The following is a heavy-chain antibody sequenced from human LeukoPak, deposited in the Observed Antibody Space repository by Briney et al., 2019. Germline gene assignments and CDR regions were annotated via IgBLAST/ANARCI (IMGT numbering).Heavy chain of an antibody. CDR2: IYYSGST. Sequence: SETLSLTCTVSGGSISSHYWSWIRQPPGKGLEWIGYIYYSGSTNYNPSLKSRVTISLDTSKSQFSLRLSSVTAADTAVYYCARLYYYDSSGYWFYYLDHWGQGTLVTVSS. J-gene: IGHJ4*02. CDR1: GGSISSHY. CDR3: ARLYYYDSSGYWFYYLDH. V-gene: IGHV4-59*11. D-gene: IGHD3-22*01.